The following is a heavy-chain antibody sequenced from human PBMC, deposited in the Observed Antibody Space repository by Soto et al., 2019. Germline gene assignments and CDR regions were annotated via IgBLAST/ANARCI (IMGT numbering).Heavy chain of an antibody. V-gene: IGHV3-30*18. CDR2: ISYDGSNK. Sequence: GGSLRLSCAASGFTFSSYGMHWVRQAPGKGLEWVAVISYDGSNKYYADSVKGRFTISRDNSKNTLYLQMNSLRAEDTAVYYCAKVLMVYANLDYWGQGTLVTVSS. CDR3: AKVLMVYANLDY. CDR1: GFTFSSYG. J-gene: IGHJ4*02. D-gene: IGHD2-8*01.